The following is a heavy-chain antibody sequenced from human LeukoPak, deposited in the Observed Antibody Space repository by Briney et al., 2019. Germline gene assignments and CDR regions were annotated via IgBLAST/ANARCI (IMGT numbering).Heavy chain of an antibody. J-gene: IGHJ6*02. Sequence: ASVKVSCKGSGGTYSSYAISWVRQAPGRELEWMGRFFPILGIANHAQKFQGRVTITADKSTSTAYMELSSLRSEDTAVYYCSGTPKGSGSQGYNVWVQGTTVTVCS. D-gene: IGHD3-10*01. CDR3: SGTPKGSGSQGYNV. V-gene: IGHV1-69*04. CDR2: FFPILGIA. CDR1: GGTYSSYA.